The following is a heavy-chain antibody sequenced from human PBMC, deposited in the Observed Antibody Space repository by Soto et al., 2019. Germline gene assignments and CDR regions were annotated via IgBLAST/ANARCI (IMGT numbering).Heavy chain of an antibody. CDR1: GFTFDHYA. CDR2: ITSKAYGGTT. Sequence: EVQLVESGGGLAQPGRSLRLSCTSSGFTFDHYAMTWFRQAPGKGLEWVGFITSKAYGGTTEYAASVKGRFTISRDDSKRIAYLQMDSLKTADTAVYYCTRGPPNNYGSGTYPFDYWGQGALVTVYS. V-gene: IGHV3-49*03. J-gene: IGHJ4*02. CDR3: TRGPPNNYGSGTYPFDY. D-gene: IGHD3-10*01.